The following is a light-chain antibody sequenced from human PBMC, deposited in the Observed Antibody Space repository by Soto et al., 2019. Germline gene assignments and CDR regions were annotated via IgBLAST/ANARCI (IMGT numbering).Light chain of an antibody. V-gene: IGKV3-20*01. CDR3: QQCGGSPMYT. CDR1: QIVSSSY. Sequence: EIVLTQSPGTLSLTQGERATLSCRASQIVSSSYLAWYQQKPGQAPRLLIYGTSSRATGIPDRFSGSGSGTDFTLTISRLEPEDFAVYYCQQCGGSPMYTFGQGTKLEIK. J-gene: IGKJ2*01. CDR2: GTS.